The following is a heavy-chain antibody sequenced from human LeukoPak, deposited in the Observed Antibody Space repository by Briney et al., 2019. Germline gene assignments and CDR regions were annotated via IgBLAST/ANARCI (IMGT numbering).Heavy chain of an antibody. V-gene: IGHV4-34*01. J-gene: IGHJ4*02. CDR1: GGSFSGYY. CDR3: ARDRGSLRYYFDY. D-gene: IGHD1-26*01. CDR2: INHSGST. Sequence: SETLSLTCAVYGGSFSGYYWSWIRQPPGKGLEWIGEINHSGSTNYNPSLKSRVTISVDTSKNQFSLQLNSVTPEDTAVYYCARDRGSLRYYFDYWGQGTLVTVSS.